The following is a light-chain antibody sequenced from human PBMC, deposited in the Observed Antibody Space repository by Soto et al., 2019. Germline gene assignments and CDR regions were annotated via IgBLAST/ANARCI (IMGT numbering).Light chain of an antibody. V-gene: IGLV1-40*01. CDR2: GNS. CDR1: NSNIGAGYD. Sequence: QSVLTQPPSVSGAPGQRVTISCTGSNSNIGAGYDVHWYQQLPGTAPKLLIYGNSNRPSGVPDRFSGSKSGTSASLGITGLQTGDEADYYCGTWDSSLSAGVFGTGTKVTVL. J-gene: IGLJ1*01. CDR3: GTWDSSLSAGV.